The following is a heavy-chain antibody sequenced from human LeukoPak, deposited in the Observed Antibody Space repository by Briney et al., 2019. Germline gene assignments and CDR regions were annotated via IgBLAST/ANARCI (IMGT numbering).Heavy chain of an antibody. CDR3: ARGYVHYYDSSGYYFDY. D-gene: IGHD3-22*01. V-gene: IGHV4-34*01. CDR2: INHSGST. CDR1: GGSFSGYY. J-gene: IGHJ4*02. Sequence: SETLSLTCAVYGGSFSGYYWSWIRQPPGKGLGWIGEINHSGSTNYNPSLKSRVTISVDTSKNQFSLKLSSVTAADTAVYYCARGYVHYYDSSGYYFDYWGQGTLVTVSS.